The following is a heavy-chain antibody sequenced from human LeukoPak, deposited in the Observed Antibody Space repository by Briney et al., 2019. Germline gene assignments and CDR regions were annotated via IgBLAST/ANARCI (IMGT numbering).Heavy chain of an antibody. D-gene: IGHD3-10*01. CDR3: AKDSAFYYIDV. J-gene: IGHJ6*03. Sequence: GGSLRLSCAASGFTLNNYGMHWVRQAPGKGLEWVAFIRYNGNNQYYADSVKGRFTISRDNSKNTLYLQMNSLKGDDTAVYYCAKDSAFYYIDVWGKGTTVTISS. CDR2: IRYNGNNQ. V-gene: IGHV3-30*02. CDR1: GFTLNNYG.